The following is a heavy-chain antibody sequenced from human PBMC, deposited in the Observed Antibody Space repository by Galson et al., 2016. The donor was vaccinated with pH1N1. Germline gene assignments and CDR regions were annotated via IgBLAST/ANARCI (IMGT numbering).Heavy chain of an antibody. Sequence: SLRLSCAASGFTFSTYWMHWVRQAPGKGPVWVSRINSDGTHTTYADSVEGRFTISRDNAKNTLYLQMNSLRAEDTAVYSCAFPPCSSGYCYYDHWGQGTLVTVSS. CDR3: AFPPCSSGYCYYDH. CDR1: GFTFSTYW. V-gene: IGHV3-74*01. CDR2: INSDGTHT. D-gene: IGHD3-22*01. J-gene: IGHJ4*02.